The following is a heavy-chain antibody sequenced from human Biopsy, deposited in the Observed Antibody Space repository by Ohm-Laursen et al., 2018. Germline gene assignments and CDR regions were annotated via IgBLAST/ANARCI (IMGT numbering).Heavy chain of an antibody. CDR2: ISSRWST. V-gene: IGHV4-59*01. Sequence: SETLSLTCPVSGGSISSDYWSWIRQPPRKGLEWIGYISSRWSTNSNPSLRGRVTITVDTSKNQFSLKLTPVTAADTAVFFCARLYRLDDYWNNDPPDAFDVWGQGTMVTVSS. D-gene: IGHD3-3*01. CDR1: GGSISSDY. J-gene: IGHJ3*01. CDR3: ARLYRLDDYWNNDPPDAFDV.